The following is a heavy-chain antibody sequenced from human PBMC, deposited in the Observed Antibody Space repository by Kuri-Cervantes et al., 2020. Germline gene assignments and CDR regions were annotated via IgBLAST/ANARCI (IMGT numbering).Heavy chain of an antibody. CDR2: ISWNSGSI. V-gene: IGHV3-20*04. D-gene: IGHD4-17*01. Sequence: GESLKISCTASGFTFGDYGMTWFRQAPGKGLEWVSGISWNSGSIGYVDSVKGRFTISRDNSKNTLYLQMNSLRAEDTAVYYCARETTVTTVVDYWGQGTLVTVSS. CDR3: ARETTVTTVVDY. J-gene: IGHJ4*02. CDR1: GFTFGDYG.